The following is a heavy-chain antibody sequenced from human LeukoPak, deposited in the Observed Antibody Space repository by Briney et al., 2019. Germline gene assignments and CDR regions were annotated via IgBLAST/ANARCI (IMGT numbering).Heavy chain of an antibody. CDR2: LRGDTGDT. CDR1: GYMVSDYY. D-gene: IGHD1-1*01. Sequence: ASVTVSCKPSGYMVSDYYMHWVRQAPGQGLGWMGWLRGDTGDTDSPRKFKGRVTMTRDTATNTAYMQLSRLTYDDTAIYFCARVRDNACDYWGQGTLVTVSS. J-gene: IGHJ4*02. V-gene: IGHV1-2*02. CDR3: ARVRDNACDY.